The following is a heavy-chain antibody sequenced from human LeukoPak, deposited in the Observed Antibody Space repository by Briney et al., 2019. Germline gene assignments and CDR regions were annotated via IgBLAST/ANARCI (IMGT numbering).Heavy chain of an antibody. V-gene: IGHV3-23*01. Sequence: GGSLRLSCAASGFTFSSYAMSWVRQAPGKGLEWVSAISGSGDSTYYADSVKGRFTISRDNSKNTLYLQMNSLRAEDTAVYYCAKEMLELELLNWFDPWGQGTLVTVSS. J-gene: IGHJ5*02. CDR2: ISGSGDST. D-gene: IGHD1-7*01. CDR3: AKEMLELELLNWFDP. CDR1: GFTFSSYA.